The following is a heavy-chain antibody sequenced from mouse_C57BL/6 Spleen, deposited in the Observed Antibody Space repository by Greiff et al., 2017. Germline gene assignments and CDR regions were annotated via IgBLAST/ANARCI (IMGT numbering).Heavy chain of an antibody. CDR3: TRGYDGYDLDY. V-gene: IGHV1-15*01. J-gene: IGHJ2*01. CDR1: GYTFTDYE. Sequence: QVQLQQSGAELVRPGASVTLSCKASGYTFTDYEMHWVKQTPVHGLEWIGAIDPETGGTAYNQKFKGKAILTADKSSSTAYMELRSLTSEDAAVYYCTRGYDGYDLDYWGQGTTLTVSS. CDR2: IDPETGGT. D-gene: IGHD2-3*01.